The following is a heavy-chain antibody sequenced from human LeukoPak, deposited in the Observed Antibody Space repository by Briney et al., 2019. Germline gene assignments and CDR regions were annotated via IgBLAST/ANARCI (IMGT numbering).Heavy chain of an antibody. CDR3: ARFFHGSYYARGVY. CDR2: IYYSGST. J-gene: IGHJ4*02. D-gene: IGHD1-26*01. Sequence: SETLSLTCTVSGGSISSSSYYWGWIRQPPGKGLEWIGSIYYSGSTYYNPSLKSRVTISVDTSKNQFSLKLSSVTAADTAVYYCARFFHGSYYARGVYWGQGTLVTVSS. V-gene: IGHV4-39*01. CDR1: GGSISSSSYY.